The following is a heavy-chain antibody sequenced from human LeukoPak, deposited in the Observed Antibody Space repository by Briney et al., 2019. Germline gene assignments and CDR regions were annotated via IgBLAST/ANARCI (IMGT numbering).Heavy chain of an antibody. J-gene: IGHJ4*02. CDR3: ATDQYHLPDY. CDR1: GFTFSSYG. D-gene: IGHD2-2*01. V-gene: IGHV3-33*01. CDR2: IWYDGSNK. Sequence: GRSLRLSCAASGFTFSSYGMHWVRQAPGKGLERMAIIWYDGSNKYYADSVKGRFTVSKDNSKNTLYLQMNSLRAEDTAVYYCATDQYHLPDYWGQGTLVTVSS.